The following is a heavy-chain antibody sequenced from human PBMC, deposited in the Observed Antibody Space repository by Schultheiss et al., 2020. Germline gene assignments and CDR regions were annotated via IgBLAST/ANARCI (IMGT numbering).Heavy chain of an antibody. CDR2: INHSGST. Sequence: SETLSLTCAVYGGSFSGYYWSWIRQPPGKGLEWIGKINHSGSTNYNPSLKSRVTISVDTSKNQFSLKLSSVTAADKAVYYCARGLVVVVGVAASLNWFDPWGQGSLLNVCS. CDR3: ARGLVVVVGVAASLNWFDP. J-gene: IGHJ5*02. CDR1: GGSFSGYY. V-gene: IGHV4-34*01. D-gene: IGHD2-15*01.